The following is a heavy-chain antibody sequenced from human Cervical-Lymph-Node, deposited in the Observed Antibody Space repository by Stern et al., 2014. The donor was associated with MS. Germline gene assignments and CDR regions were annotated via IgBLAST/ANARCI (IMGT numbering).Heavy chain of an antibody. CDR2: VIPIFGTA. V-gene: IGHV1-69*01. CDR3: ARDFRPYGGNSRPLDY. CDR1: GGTFSSYA. J-gene: IGHJ4*02. D-gene: IGHD4-23*01. Sequence: VQLVESVAEVKKPGSSVKVSCKASGGTFSSYAISWVRQAPGQGLEWMGGVIPIFGTANYAQKFQGRVTITADESTSTAYMELSSLRSEDTAVYYCARDFRPYGGNSRPLDYWGQGTLVTVSS.